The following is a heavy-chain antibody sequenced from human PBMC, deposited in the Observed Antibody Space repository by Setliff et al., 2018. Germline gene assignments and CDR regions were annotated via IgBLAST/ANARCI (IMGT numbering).Heavy chain of an antibody. J-gene: IGHJ4*02. Sequence: SETLSLTCTVSGGSLRTNTYFWGWIRQPPGKGLEWIGSAYYDGDTYYNPSLKTRVTMSVDTSRNQFSLKLSSVTATDTAVYYCARHTIAMSAIISYFDYWGQGTLVTVSS. CDR1: GGSLRTNTYF. CDR3: ARHTIAMSAIISYFDY. V-gene: IGHV4-39*01. D-gene: IGHD3-10*01. CDR2: AYYDGDT.